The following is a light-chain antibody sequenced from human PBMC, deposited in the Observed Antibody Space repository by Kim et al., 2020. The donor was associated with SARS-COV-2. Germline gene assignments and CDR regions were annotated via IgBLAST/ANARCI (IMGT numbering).Light chain of an antibody. J-gene: IGLJ2*01. V-gene: IGLV9-49*01. CDR2: VGTGGIVG. CDR3: GADHGSGSNFVV. Sequence: LTCTLSSGYSNYKVDWYQQRPGKGPRFVMRVGTGGIVGSKGYGIPDRFSVLGSGLNRYLTIKNIQEEDESDYHCGADHGSGSNFVVFGGGTKLTVL. CDR1: SGYSNYK.